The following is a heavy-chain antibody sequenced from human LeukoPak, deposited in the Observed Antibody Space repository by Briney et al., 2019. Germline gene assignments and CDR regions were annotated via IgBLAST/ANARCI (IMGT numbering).Heavy chain of an antibody. CDR3: AREKIFNFWSGYYKSDDAFDI. D-gene: IGHD3-3*01. CDR2: INHSGST. J-gene: IGHJ3*02. V-gene: IGHV4-34*01. CDR1: GGSFSGYY. Sequence: PSETLSLTCAVYGGSFSGYYWSWIRQPPGKGLEWIGEINHSGSTNYNPSLKSRVTISVDTSKNQFSLKLSSVTAADTAVYYCAREKIFNFWSGYYKSDDAFDIWGQGTMVTVSS.